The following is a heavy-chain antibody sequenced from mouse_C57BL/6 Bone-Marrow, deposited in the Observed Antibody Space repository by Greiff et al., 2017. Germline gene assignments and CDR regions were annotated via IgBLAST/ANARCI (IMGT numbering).Heavy chain of an antibody. V-gene: IGHV1-76*01. CDR2: IYPGSGNT. J-gene: IGHJ3*01. D-gene: IGHD2-5*01. Sequence: VQLQQSGDELVRPGASVKLSCKASGYTFTDYYINWVKQRPGQGLEWIARIYPGSGNTYYNEKFKGKATLTAEKSSSTAYMQLSSLTSEDSAVYFCARDYSNYCFAYWGQGTLVTVSA. CDR1: GYTFTDYY. CDR3: ARDYSNYCFAY.